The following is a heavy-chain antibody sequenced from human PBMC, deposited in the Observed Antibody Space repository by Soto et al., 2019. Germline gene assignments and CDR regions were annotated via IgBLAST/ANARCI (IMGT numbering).Heavy chain of an antibody. V-gene: IGHV3-30*18. CDR1: GFTFSSYG. CDR2: ISYDGSNK. J-gene: IGHJ4*02. D-gene: IGHD4-17*01. Sequence: PGGSLRLSCAASGFTFSSYGMHWVRQAPGKGLEWVAVISYDGSNKYYADSVKGRFTISRDNSKNTLYLQMNSLRAEDTAVYYCAKPIFYYGDYPFFDYWGQGTLVTVSS. CDR3: AKPIFYYGDYPFFDY.